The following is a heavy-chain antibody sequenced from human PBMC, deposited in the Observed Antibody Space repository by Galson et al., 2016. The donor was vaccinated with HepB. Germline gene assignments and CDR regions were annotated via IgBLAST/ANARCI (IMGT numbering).Heavy chain of an antibody. D-gene: IGHD3-3*01. CDR3: ARGRTHVLEWLPQRILRYFDS. CDR2: INHNGGT. J-gene: IGHJ4*02. CDR1: GGSFSGYY. Sequence: SETLSLTCAVYGGSFSGYYWTWIRQPPGKGLEWIGEINHNGGTKNNPSLKNRVTISVDKSKNQFSLKLGSVTAADTALYYCARGRTHVLEWLPQRILRYFDSWGQGTLVTVSS. V-gene: IGHV4-34*01.